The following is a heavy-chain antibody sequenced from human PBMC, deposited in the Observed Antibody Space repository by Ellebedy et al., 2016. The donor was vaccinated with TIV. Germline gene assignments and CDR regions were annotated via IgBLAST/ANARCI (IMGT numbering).Heavy chain of an antibody. CDR3: ARDGEAAGLYFDY. CDR2: ISGSGGST. J-gene: IGHJ4*02. Sequence: GESLKISCVGSGFTFSSYAMSWVRQAPGKGLEWVSAISGSGGSTYYADSVKGRFTISRDNAKNSLYLQMNSLRAEDTALYYCARDGEAAGLYFDYWGQGTLLTVSS. CDR1: GFTFSSYA. D-gene: IGHD6-13*01. V-gene: IGHV3-23*01.